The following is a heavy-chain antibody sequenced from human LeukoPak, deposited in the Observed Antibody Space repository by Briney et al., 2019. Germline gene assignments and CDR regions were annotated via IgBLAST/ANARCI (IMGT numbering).Heavy chain of an antibody. CDR3: ARELNYDSSGYYFDY. Sequence: ASVKVSCKASGYTFSDYYIHWVRQAPGQGLEGMGWINPNSGGTNYAQKFQGRVTMTRDTSISTAYMELSRLRSDDTAVYYCARELNYDSSGYYFDYWGQGTLVTVSS. J-gene: IGHJ4*02. D-gene: IGHD3-22*01. V-gene: IGHV1-2*02. CDR2: INPNSGGT. CDR1: GYTFSDYY.